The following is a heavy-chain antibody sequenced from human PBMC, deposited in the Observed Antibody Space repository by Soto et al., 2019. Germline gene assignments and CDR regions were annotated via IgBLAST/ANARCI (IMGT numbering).Heavy chain of an antibody. J-gene: IGHJ5*02. Sequence: PGGSLRLSCAASGFTFSSYGMHWVRQAPGKGLEWVAVISYDGSNKYYADSVKGRFTISRDNSKNTLYLQMNSLRAEDTAVYYCARDPVYSTSPHWFDPWGQGTLVTVSS. CDR3: ARDPVYSTSPHWFDP. CDR1: GFTFSSYG. CDR2: ISYDGSNK. V-gene: IGHV3-30*03. D-gene: IGHD2-8*01.